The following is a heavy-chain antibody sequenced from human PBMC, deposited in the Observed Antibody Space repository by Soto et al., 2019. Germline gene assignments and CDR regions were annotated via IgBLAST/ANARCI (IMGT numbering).Heavy chain of an antibody. V-gene: IGHV3-33*01. CDR3: ARAYCSGGSCYPFDC. D-gene: IGHD2-15*01. Sequence: PGGSLRLSCAASGFTFSSYGMHWVRQAPGKGLEWVAVIWYDGSNKYYADSVKGRFTISRDNSKNTLYLQMNSLRAEDTAVYYCARAYCSGGSCYPFDCWGQGTLVTVSS. J-gene: IGHJ4*02. CDR1: GFTFSSYG. CDR2: IWYDGSNK.